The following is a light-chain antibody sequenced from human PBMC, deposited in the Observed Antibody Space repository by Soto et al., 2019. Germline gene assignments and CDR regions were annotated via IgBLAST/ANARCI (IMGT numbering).Light chain of an antibody. CDR1: HNVTSNY. V-gene: IGKV3-20*01. J-gene: IGKJ1*01. CDR2: AAS. CDR3: QQYGSSPQT. Sequence: EIVLTQSPGTLSLSPGERATLSCRASHNVTSNYLAWYQQKPGQAPRLLIYAASGRASGIPDRFSGSGSGTDFILTISRLEPEDFAVYYCQQYGSSPQTFVQGTRVDI.